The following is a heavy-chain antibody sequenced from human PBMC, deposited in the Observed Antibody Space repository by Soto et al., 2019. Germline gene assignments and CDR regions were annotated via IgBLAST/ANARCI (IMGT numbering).Heavy chain of an antibody. V-gene: IGHV1-69*01. J-gene: IGHJ4*02. D-gene: IGHD6-13*01. CDR1: GGTFSSYA. CDR3: ARATSGYRSSWPPVH. CDR2: IIPIFGTA. Sequence: QVQLVQSGAEVKKPGSSVKVSCKASGGTFSSYAISWVRQAPGQGLEWMGGIIPIFGTANYAQKFQGRVTIAADDSTSTADMELSSLRSEDTAVYYCARATSGYRSSWPPVHCGQGTLVTVSS.